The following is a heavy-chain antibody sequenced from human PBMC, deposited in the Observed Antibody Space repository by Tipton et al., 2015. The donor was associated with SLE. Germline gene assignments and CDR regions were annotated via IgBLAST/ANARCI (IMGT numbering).Heavy chain of an antibody. CDR1: GGSISSSNW. V-gene: IGHV4-4*02. J-gene: IGHJ5*02. CDR2: IYHSGNT. D-gene: IGHD3-10*01. Sequence: TLSLTCAVSGGSISSSNWWSWVRQSPGKGLEWIGEIYHSGNTNYNPSLKSRVTISVDTSKNQFSLKMSSVTVEDTAVYYCARDSSGLGYYWFDPWGQGTLVTVSS. CDR3: ARDSSGLGYYWFDP.